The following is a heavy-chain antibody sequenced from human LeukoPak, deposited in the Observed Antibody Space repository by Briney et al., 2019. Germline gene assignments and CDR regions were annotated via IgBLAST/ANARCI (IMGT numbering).Heavy chain of an antibody. Sequence: GGSLRLSCSASGFTFSNYGMSWVRQAPGKGLEWVSGIHGSSGSTYYADSVKGRSTISRDNSKNTLYLQMNGLRAEDTAVYYCASDCSGGSLRYWGQGTLVTVSS. V-gene: IGHV3-23*01. D-gene: IGHD2-15*01. CDR2: IHGSSGST. CDR3: ASDCSGGSLRY. J-gene: IGHJ4*02. CDR1: GFTFSNYG.